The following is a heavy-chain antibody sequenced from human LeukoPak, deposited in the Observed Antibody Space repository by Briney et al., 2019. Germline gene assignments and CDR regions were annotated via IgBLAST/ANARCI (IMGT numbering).Heavy chain of an antibody. Sequence: SETLSLTCTVSGGSISSYYWSWIRQPPGKGLEWIGYIYYSGSTNYNPSLKSRVTISVDTSKNQFSLKLSSVTAADTAAYYCAGLKLDYYDSSGYYPYDYWGQGTLVTVSS. V-gene: IGHV4-59*01. D-gene: IGHD3-22*01. J-gene: IGHJ4*02. CDR1: GGSISSYY. CDR3: AGLKLDYYDSSGYYPYDY. CDR2: IYYSGST.